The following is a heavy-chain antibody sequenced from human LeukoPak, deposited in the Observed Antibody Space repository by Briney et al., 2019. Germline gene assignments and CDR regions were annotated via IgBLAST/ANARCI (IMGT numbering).Heavy chain of an antibody. J-gene: IGHJ3*02. CDR2: IYSGGST. CDR1: GFTVSSNY. Sequence: GGSLRLSCAASGFTVSSNYMSWVRQAPGKGLEWVSVIYSGGSTYYADSVKGRFTISRDNSKNTLYLQMNSLRAEDTAVYYCARDRVYYYDSSGYYPDAFYIWGQGTMVTVSS. CDR3: ARDRVYYYDSSGYYPDAFYI. V-gene: IGHV3-66*01. D-gene: IGHD3-22*01.